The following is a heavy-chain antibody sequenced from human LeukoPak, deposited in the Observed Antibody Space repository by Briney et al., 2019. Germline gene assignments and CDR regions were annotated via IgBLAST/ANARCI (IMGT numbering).Heavy chain of an antibody. V-gene: IGHV1-69*04. CDR1: GGTFSSYA. D-gene: IGHD5-12*01. Sequence: GASVKVSCKASGGTFSSYAISWVRQAPGQGLEWMGRIIPILGIANYAQKFQGRVTITADKSTSTAYMELSSLRSEDTAVYYCAREYSGYDLVYYFDYWGQGTLVTVSS. J-gene: IGHJ4*02. CDR3: AREYSGYDLVYYFDY. CDR2: IIPILGIA.